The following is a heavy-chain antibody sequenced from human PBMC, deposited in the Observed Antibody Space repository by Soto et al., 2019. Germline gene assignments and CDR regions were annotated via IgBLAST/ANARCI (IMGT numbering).Heavy chain of an antibody. CDR2: ISGSGGST. Sequence: GGSLRLSCAASGFTFSSYAMSWVRQAPGKGLEWVSAISGSGGSTYYADSVKGRFTISRDNSKNTLYLQMNSLRAEDTAVYYCAKGNYDFWSGYYYYFDYWGQGTLVTVS. V-gene: IGHV3-23*01. D-gene: IGHD3-3*01. J-gene: IGHJ4*02. CDR3: AKGNYDFWSGYYYYFDY. CDR1: GFTFSSYA.